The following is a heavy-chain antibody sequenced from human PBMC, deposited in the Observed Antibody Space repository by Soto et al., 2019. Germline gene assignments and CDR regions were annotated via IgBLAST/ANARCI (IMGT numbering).Heavy chain of an antibody. V-gene: IGHV1-24*01. CDR1: GYTLTESS. D-gene: IGHD2-8*01. CDR2: FDPEDGET. J-gene: IGHJ6*02. CDR3: ATARDAHYYHSGLNA. Sequence: QVQLVQSGAEVKKPGASVKVSCKVSGYTLTESSMHWVRQAPGKGLEWMGGFDPEDGETIYSQKFQGRVTMTEDTPTDTAYMEPRKLRSERTAVYYCATARDAHYYHSGLNAWCQGTTVTVSS.